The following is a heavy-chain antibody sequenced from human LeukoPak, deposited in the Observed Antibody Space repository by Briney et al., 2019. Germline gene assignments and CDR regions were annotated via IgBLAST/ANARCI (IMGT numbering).Heavy chain of an antibody. CDR3: TRGGGPFDY. CDR1: GFTFGDYA. CDR2: IRSKAYGGTT. D-gene: IGHD3-16*01. J-gene: IGHJ4*02. Sequence: TGGSLRLSCTASGFTFGDYAMSWVRQAPGKGLEWVGFIRSKAYGGTTECAASVKGRFTISRDDSKSIAYLQMNSLKTEDTAVYYCTRGGGPFDYWGQGTLVTVSS. V-gene: IGHV3-49*04.